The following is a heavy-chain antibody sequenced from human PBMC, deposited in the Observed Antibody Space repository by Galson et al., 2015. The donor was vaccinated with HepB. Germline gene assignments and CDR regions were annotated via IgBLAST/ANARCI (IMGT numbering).Heavy chain of an antibody. V-gene: IGHV3-21*01. D-gene: IGHD5-24*01. J-gene: IGHJ4*02. CDR1: GFTFSSYT. CDR2: ITRGGTYI. CDR3: AKGIEMTTTSAHDY. Sequence: SLGLSCVASGFTFSSYTRTWVRQAPGKGLEWVSSITRGGTYIYYADSVSGRFTISRDNAKNSLYLQMNSLRAEDTALYYCAKGIEMTTTSAHDYWGQGTLVTVSS.